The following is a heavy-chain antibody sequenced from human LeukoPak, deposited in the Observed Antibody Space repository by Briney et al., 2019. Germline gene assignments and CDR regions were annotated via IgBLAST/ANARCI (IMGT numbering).Heavy chain of an antibody. J-gene: IGHJ4*02. Sequence: PGGSLRLSCAASGFTFSSYTMNWVRQAPGKGLEWGSSISSSSSYIYYADSVKGRFTLSRDNAKNSLYLQMNSLRAEDTAVYYCARVRSWSGQEAYWGQGTLVTVSP. CDR2: ISSSSSYI. D-gene: IGHD3-3*01. CDR1: GFTFSSYT. CDR3: ARVRSWSGQEAY. V-gene: IGHV3-21*01.